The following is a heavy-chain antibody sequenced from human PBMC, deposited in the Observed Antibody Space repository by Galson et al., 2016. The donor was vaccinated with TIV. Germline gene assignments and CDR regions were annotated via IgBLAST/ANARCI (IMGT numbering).Heavy chain of an antibody. D-gene: IGHD1-26*01. CDR1: GFAVSYKH. CDR2: IYSSDTT. Sequence: SLRLSCAASGFAVSYKHMIWVRQTPGKGLEWVSLIYSSDTTSYADSVRGRFTIPRDNSRNTLFLEMNSLRVEDTAIYYCAREGRGAAYPNNFDHWGQGTLVTVSS. V-gene: IGHV3-53*01. CDR3: AREGRGAAYPNNFDH. J-gene: IGHJ4*02.